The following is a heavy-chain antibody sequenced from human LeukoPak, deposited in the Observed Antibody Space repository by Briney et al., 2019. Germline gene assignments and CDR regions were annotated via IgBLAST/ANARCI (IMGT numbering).Heavy chain of an antibody. D-gene: IGHD6-6*01. Sequence: SGGSLRLSCAASGFTFSSYGMHWVRQAPGKGLEWVAVIWYDGSNKYYADSVKGRFTISRDNSKNTLYLQMNSLRAEDTAVYYCARDAWAARRELLYWGRGTLVTVSS. J-gene: IGHJ4*02. CDR2: IWYDGSNK. CDR3: ARDAWAARRELLY. CDR1: GFTFSSYG. V-gene: IGHV3-33*01.